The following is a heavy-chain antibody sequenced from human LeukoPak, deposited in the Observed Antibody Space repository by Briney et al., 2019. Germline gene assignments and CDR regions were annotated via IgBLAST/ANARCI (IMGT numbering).Heavy chain of an antibody. CDR1: GGSISSYY. D-gene: IGHD3-9*01. V-gene: IGHV4-59*01. CDR3: ASRALTGYYSY. J-gene: IGHJ4*02. CDR2: IYYSGST. Sequence: PSETLSLTCTVSGGSISSYYWSWIRQPPGKGLEWIGYIYYSGSTNYNPSLKSRVTISVDTSKNQLSLKLSSVTAADTAVYYCASRALTGYYSYWGQGTLVTVSS.